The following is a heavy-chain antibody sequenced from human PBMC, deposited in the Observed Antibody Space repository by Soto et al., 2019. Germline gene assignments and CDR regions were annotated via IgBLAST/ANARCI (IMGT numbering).Heavy chain of an antibody. CDR1: GGSISSSNW. Sequence: SETLSLTCAVSGGSISSSNWWSWVRQPPGKGLEWIGEIYHSGSTNYNPSLKSRVTISVDKSKNQFSLKLSSVTAADTAVYYCARDRVPPPSYRGGYSSSWYYFDYWGQGTLVTVSS. CDR2: IYHSGST. J-gene: IGHJ4*02. D-gene: IGHD6-13*01. CDR3: ARDRVPPPSYRGGYSSSWYYFDY. V-gene: IGHV4-4*02.